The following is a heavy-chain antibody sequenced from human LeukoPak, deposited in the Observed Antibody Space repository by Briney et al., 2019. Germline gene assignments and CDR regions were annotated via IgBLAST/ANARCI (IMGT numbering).Heavy chain of an antibody. CDR1: GFTFSSYW. D-gene: IGHD2-2*01. CDR3: ARSPVEVDGFDI. Sequence: PGGSLRLSCAASGFTFSSYWMYWVRQAPGKGLVWVSRINSDGSSTSYADSVKGRCSISRDNAKNTLYLQMNSPRAEDTAVYYCARSPVEVDGFDIWGQGTMVTVSS. CDR2: INSDGSST. V-gene: IGHV3-74*01. J-gene: IGHJ3*02.